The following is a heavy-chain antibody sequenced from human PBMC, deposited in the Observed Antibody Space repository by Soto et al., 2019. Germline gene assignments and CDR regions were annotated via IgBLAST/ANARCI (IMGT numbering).Heavy chain of an antibody. CDR2: IYHSGST. Sequence: QVQLQESGPGLVKPSGTLSLTCAVSGGSISSNYWWNWVRQPPGKGLEWIGEIYHSGSTNYNPSHKGRVTISVDKSKNQFSLKLSSVTAADTAVYYCARGYRYYFYYWGQGTLVTVSS. J-gene: IGHJ4*02. CDR3: ARGYRYYFYY. V-gene: IGHV4-4*02. CDR1: GGSISSNYW. D-gene: IGHD6-13*01.